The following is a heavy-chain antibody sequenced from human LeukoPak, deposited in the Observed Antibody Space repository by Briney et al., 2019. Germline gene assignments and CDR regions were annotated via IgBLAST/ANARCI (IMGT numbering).Heavy chain of an antibody. CDR2: INPNSGDT. CDR1: GYTXTGYY. D-gene: IGHD6-25*01. Sequence: GASVKVSCKASGYTXTGYYMHGVRKAPGQGLEWMGWINPNSGDTHFAQKFQGRVTMTRDTSISTAYMELSNLRSDDTAEYFCARDYSSGRNWFVPWGQGTHVTVSS. V-gene: IGHV1-2*02. CDR3: ARDYSSGRNWFVP. J-gene: IGHJ5*02.